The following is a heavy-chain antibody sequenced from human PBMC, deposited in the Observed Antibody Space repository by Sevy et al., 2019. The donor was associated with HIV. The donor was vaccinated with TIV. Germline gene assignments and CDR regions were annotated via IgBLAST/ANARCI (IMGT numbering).Heavy chain of an antibody. Sequence: GESLKISCKGSGYRFTSYWIAWVRQVPGKGLEWMGIIYPDDSEIRYSPSLQAQVTISVDKSISTAYLQWSSLKASDTAMYFCARRVYDSTGYPQYYFDYWGQGALVTVSS. V-gene: IGHV5-51*01. CDR2: IYPDDSEI. J-gene: IGHJ4*02. CDR3: ARRVYDSTGYPQYYFDY. D-gene: IGHD3-22*01. CDR1: GYRFTSYW.